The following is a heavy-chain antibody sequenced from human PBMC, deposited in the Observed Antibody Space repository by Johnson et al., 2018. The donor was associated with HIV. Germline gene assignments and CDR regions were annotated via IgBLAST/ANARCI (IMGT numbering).Heavy chain of an antibody. V-gene: IGHV3-9*01. CDR3: AKDKQQLVRGGAFDI. D-gene: IGHD6-6*01. CDR2: ISWNSGSI. Sequence: EVQLVESGGGLVQPGRSLRLSCAASGFTFDDYAMHWVRQAPGKGLEWVSGISWNSGSIGYADSVKGRFTISRDNAKNSLYLQMNSLRAEDTALYYCAKDKQQLVRGGAFDIWGQGTMVTVSS. J-gene: IGHJ3*02. CDR1: GFTFDDYA.